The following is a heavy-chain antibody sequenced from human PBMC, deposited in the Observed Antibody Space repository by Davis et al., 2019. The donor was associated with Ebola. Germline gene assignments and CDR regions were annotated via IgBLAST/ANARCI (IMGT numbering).Heavy chain of an antibody. CDR3: ARVPQAVHWFGELFGYFDD. J-gene: IGHJ4*02. CDR2: INPNSGGT. CDR1: GYTFTVYY. D-gene: IGHD3-10*01. V-gene: IGHV1-2*06. Sequence: AASVKVSCKASGYTFTVYYMHWVRQAPGQGLEWMGRINPNSGGTAYAQKFLGRVTMTRDTSISTAYMELSRLRSDDTAVYYCARVPQAVHWFGELFGYFDDWGQGTLVTVSS.